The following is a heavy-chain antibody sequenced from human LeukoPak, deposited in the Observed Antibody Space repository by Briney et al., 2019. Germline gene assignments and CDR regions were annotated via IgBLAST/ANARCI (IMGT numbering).Heavy chain of an antibody. CDR1: GFTFSSYG. Sequence: GGSLRLSCAASGFTFSSYGMHWVRQAPGKGLEWVAFIRFDGSNIQFADSVQGRFTISRDNSKNTLYLQMHSLRAEDTAVYYCAKDFGLLVGASPFDSWGQGTLVTVSS. V-gene: IGHV3-30*02. CDR3: AKDFGLLVGASPFDS. CDR2: IRFDGSNI. J-gene: IGHJ4*02. D-gene: IGHD1-26*01.